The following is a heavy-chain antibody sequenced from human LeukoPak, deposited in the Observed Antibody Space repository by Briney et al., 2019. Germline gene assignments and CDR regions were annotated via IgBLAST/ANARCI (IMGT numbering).Heavy chain of an antibody. CDR1: VFTFSNVW. Sequence: GGSLRLSCEASVFTFSNVWMNCVPQAPGKGLEWIGRIKTKTDGRTTEYAAPVKGRFNISRDDSKNTVYLQMNSLKTEGTALYYCVTRVKSTGDYWGEGTLVTVSS. J-gene: IGHJ4*02. V-gene: IGHV3-15*01. D-gene: IGHD1-1*01. CDR3: VTRVKSTGDY. CDR2: IKTKTDGRTT.